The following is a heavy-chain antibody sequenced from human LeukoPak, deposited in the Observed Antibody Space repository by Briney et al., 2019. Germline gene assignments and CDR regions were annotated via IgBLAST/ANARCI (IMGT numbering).Heavy chain of an antibody. J-gene: IGHJ4*02. D-gene: IGHD2-15*01. CDR3: ASDCTGLLPRSYYFDY. Sequence: ASVKVSCKASGYTFTGYYMHWVRQAPGQRLEWMGWINPNGADTNYAQKFQGRVTMTRDTSISTAYMELSRLRSDDTALYYCASDCTGLLPRSYYFDYWGQGTLVTVSS. CDR1: GYTFTGYY. CDR2: INPNGADT. V-gene: IGHV1-2*02.